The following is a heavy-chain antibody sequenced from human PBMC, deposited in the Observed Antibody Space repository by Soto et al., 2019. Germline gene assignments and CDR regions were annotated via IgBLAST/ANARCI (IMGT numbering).Heavy chain of an antibody. CDR1: GASISSGEYA. D-gene: IGHD3-16*01. CDR3: ARGDKNNDYYFDH. V-gene: IGHV4-30-2*01. Sequence: PSETLSLTCVVSGASISSGEYAWSWVRRPPGKGLEWLGYIYNNGGSYYNPSLKSRVSISLDRSKNHFSLRLDSVTAADTALYFCARGDKNNDYYFDHWGQGTLVTVSS. CDR2: IYNNGGS. J-gene: IGHJ4*02.